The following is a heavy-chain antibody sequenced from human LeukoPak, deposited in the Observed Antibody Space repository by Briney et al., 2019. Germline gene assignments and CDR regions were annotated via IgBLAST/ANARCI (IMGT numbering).Heavy chain of an antibody. CDR3: ARGDDSSGYYQAYYFDY. J-gene: IGHJ4*02. CDR1: GGSISSYY. Sequence: PSETLSLTCTVSGGSISSYYWSWIRQPPGKGLEWIGYIYYSGSTNYNPSLKSRVTISVDTSKNQFSLKLSSVTAADTAVYYCARGDDSSGYYQAYYFDYWGQGTLGTVSS. V-gene: IGHV4-59*01. CDR2: IYYSGST. D-gene: IGHD3-22*01.